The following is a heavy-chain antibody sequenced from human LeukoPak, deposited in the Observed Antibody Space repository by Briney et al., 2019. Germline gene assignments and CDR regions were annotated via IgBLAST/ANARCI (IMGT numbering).Heavy chain of an antibody. V-gene: IGHV4-34*01. CDR1: GGSFIGYY. CDR3: AREAGSYDSSGYYSLYYSFDY. J-gene: IGHJ4*02. CDR2: INHSGST. Sequence: SETLSLTCAVYGGSFIGYYWSWIRQPPGKGLEWIGEINHSGSTNYNPSLKSRVTISVDTSKNQFSLKLTSVTAADTAVYYCAREAGSYDSSGYYSLYYSFDYWGQGTLVTVSS. D-gene: IGHD3-22*01.